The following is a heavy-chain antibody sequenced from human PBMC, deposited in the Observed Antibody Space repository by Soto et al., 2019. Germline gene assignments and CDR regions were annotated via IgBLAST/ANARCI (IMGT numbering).Heavy chain of an antibody. D-gene: IGHD5-18*01. CDR3: AKSLRWIQLWFDY. Sequence: SGGSLRLSCAASGFTFSSYGMHWVRQAPGKGLEWVAVISYDGSNKYYADSVKGRFTISRDNSKNTLYLQMNSLRAEDTAVYYCAKSLRWIQLWFDYWGQGT. CDR1: GFTFSSYG. CDR2: ISYDGSNK. V-gene: IGHV3-30*18. J-gene: IGHJ4*02.